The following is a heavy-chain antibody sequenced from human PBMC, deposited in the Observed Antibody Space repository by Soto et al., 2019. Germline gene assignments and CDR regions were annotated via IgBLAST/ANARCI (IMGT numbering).Heavy chain of an antibody. CDR1: GFTFSSYA. CDR3: AKDQRTGVSGYPDYYFDY. CDR2: LSGSGAGR. V-gene: IGHV3-23*01. D-gene: IGHD3-22*01. J-gene: IGHJ4*02. Sequence: EVQILESGGGLVQPGQSLRLSCAASGFTFSSYAMSWVRQAPGKGLEWVSGLSGSGAGRFYADSVKGRFTISRDNSKNTLYLEMNSRRAEDTAIYYCAKDQRTGVSGYPDYYFDYWGQGTLVTVSS.